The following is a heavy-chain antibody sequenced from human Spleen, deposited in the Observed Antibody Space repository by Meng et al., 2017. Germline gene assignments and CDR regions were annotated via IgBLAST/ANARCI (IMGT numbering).Heavy chain of an antibody. D-gene: IGHD3-22*01. V-gene: IGHV4-59*01. Sequence: SETLSLTCTVSGGSISSYYWSWIRQPPGKGLEWIGYIYYSGSTNYNPSLKSRVTISVDTSKNQFSLKLSSVTAADTAVYYCARGGYYYDSSGYYENWFDPWGQGTLVTVSS. CDR1: GGSISSYY. J-gene: IGHJ5*02. CDR2: IYYSGST. CDR3: ARGGYYYDSSGYYENWFDP.